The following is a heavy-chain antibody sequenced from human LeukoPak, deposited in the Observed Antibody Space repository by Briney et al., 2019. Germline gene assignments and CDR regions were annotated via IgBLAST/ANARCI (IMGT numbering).Heavy chain of an antibody. V-gene: IGHV3-53*04. J-gene: IGHJ6*02. D-gene: IGHD3-10*01. CDR2: IYSGGST. CDR3: ARKTGHGMDV. CDR1: GFTVSSNY. Sequence: HPGGSLRLSCAASGFTVSSNYMSWVRQAPGKGLEWVSVIYSGGSTYYADSVRGRFTISRYNSKNTLYLQMNSLGAEDTAVYYCARKTGHGMDVWGQGTTVNVSS.